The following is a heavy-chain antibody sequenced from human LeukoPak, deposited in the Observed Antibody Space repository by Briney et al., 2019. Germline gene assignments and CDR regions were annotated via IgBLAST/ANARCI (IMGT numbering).Heavy chain of an antibody. Sequence: PGGSLRLSCAASGFTFSNYWMHWVRQAPGKGLVWVSRINSDGSTTNYADSVKGRFTISRDNAKNTLYLQMHSLSAEDTAVYYCAKVHGGYDSVSYYFDYWGQGTLVTVSS. CDR2: INSDGSTT. V-gene: IGHV3-74*01. D-gene: IGHD5-12*01. J-gene: IGHJ4*02. CDR1: GFTFSNYW. CDR3: AKVHGGYDSVSYYFDY.